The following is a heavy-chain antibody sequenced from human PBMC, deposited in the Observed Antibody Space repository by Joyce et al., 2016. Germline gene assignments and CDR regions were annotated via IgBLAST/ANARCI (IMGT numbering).Heavy chain of an antibody. V-gene: IGHV4-39*01. CDR1: GGSISSTDNY. CDR3: ARRMPYGSGTYRNDWFDP. Sequence: LQLQESGPGLVKSSETLSLTCTVSGGSISSTDNYWDWVRPSPGKWLEWFVSNYYSGTSYYKSSLYGRVTISVDTSKNQFYLRLNSMTAADTAVYYCARRMPYGSGTYRNDWFDPWGQGIVVTVSS. J-gene: IGHJ5*02. CDR2: NYYSGTS. D-gene: IGHD3-10*01.